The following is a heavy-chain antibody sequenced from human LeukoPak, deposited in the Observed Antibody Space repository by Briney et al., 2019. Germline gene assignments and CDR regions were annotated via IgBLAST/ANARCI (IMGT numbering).Heavy chain of an antibody. Sequence: PGGSLRLSCAASGFTFSSYWMSWVRQAPGKGLEWVANIKQDGSEKYYVDSVKGRFTISRDNAKNSLYLQMNSLRAEDTAVYYCARAPYQNYDFWSGYLYYYYYYMDVWGKGTTVTVSS. J-gene: IGHJ6*03. CDR1: GFTFSSYW. CDR3: ARAPYQNYDFWSGYLYYYYYYMDV. V-gene: IGHV3-7*01. D-gene: IGHD3-3*01. CDR2: IKQDGSEK.